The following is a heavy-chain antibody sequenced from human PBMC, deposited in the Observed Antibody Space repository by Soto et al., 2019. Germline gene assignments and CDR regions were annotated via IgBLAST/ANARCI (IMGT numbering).Heavy chain of an antibody. Sequence: GGSLRLSCAVSGITFSSYYMSWIRQAPGKGLEWVSVIYSGGSTYYADSVKGRFTISRDNSKNTLYLQMNSLRAEDTAVYYCARGRYDPFYYYYGMDVWGQGTTVTVSS. CDR1: GITFSSYY. D-gene: IGHD1-1*01. CDR2: IYSGGST. V-gene: IGHV3-53*01. J-gene: IGHJ6*02. CDR3: ARGRYDPFYYYYGMDV.